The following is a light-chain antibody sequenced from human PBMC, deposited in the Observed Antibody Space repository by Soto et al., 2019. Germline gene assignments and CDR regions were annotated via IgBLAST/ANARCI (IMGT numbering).Light chain of an antibody. J-gene: IGKJ1*01. V-gene: IGKV1-5*01. CDR1: QNIGSW. CDR3: QQYNTYWT. Sequence: DIQMTQFPSTLSASLVYRFTITCRASQNIGSWLAWYQQKPGKAPKVLIYDVSNLETGVPSRFSGSGSGTEFTLTISSLQPDDFATYYCQQYNTYWTFGQGTKVDI. CDR2: DVS.